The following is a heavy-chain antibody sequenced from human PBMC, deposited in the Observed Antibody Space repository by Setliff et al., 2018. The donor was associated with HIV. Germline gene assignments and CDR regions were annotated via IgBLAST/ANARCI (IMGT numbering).Heavy chain of an antibody. J-gene: IGHJ2*01. CDR1: GDSFSGSY. Sequence: PSETLSLTCAVYGDSFSGSYWSWIRQSPGTGLEWIGEVNHNGGTNYNPSLKSRVVVSVDRSKNQFSLKLISVTAADTAVYYCARGLGQQLGRFWYFDLWGHGTLVTVSS. D-gene: IGHD6-13*01. CDR2: VNHNGGT. V-gene: IGHV4-34*01. CDR3: ARGLGQQLGRFWYFDL.